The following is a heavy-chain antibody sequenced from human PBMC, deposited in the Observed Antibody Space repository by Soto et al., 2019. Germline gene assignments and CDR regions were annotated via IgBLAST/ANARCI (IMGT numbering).Heavy chain of an antibody. J-gene: IGHJ3*02. V-gene: IGHV3-21*06. CDR3: ARDRCSGGSCYRTYAFDI. CDR1: GFILSNYT. CDR2: ISGSSTYI. D-gene: IGHD2-15*01. Sequence: GGSLRLSCAASGFILSNYTLNWVRRAPGKGLEWVASISGSSTYIYYADSVKGRFAISRDNAKNSLYLQMNSLRVEDTAVYYCARDRCSGGSCYRTYAFDIWGQGTLVTVS.